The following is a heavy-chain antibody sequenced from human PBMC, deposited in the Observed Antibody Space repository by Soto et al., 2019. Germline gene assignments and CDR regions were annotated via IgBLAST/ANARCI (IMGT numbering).Heavy chain of an antibody. V-gene: IGHV1-18*01. CDR3: ARDRWIQLWLRVYYGMDV. CDR2: ISAYNGNT. CDR1: GYTFTSYG. D-gene: IGHD5-18*01. J-gene: IGHJ6*02. Sequence: ASVKVSCKASGYTFTSYGISWVRQAPGQGLEWMGWISAYNGNTNYARKLQGRVTMTTDTSTSTAYMELRSLRSDDTAVYYCARDRWIQLWLRVYYGMDVWGQGTTVTVSS.